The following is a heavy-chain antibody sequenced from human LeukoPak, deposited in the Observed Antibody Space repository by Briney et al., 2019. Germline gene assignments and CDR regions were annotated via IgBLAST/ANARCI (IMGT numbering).Heavy chain of an antibody. V-gene: IGHV3-30*18. Sequence: PGGSLRLSCAASGFTFSSYGMHWVRQAPGKGLEWVAVISYDGSNKYYADSVKGRFTISRGNSKNTLYLQMNSLRAEDTAVYYCAKDIGVRSGSYANYYYYYGMDVWGQGTTVTVSS. CDR3: AKDIGVRSGSYANYYYYYGMDV. CDR2: ISYDGSNK. CDR1: GFTFSSYG. J-gene: IGHJ6*02. D-gene: IGHD1-26*01.